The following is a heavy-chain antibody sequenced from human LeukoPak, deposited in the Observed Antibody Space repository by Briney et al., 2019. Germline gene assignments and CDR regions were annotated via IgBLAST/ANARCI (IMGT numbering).Heavy chain of an antibody. J-gene: IGHJ4*02. CDR2: ISSSSSTI. CDR1: GFTFSSYS. D-gene: IGHD3-10*01. CDR3: ARDPFPLVYGSGSYYNPL. V-gene: IGHV3-48*04. Sequence: QTGGSLRLSCAASGFTFSSYSMNWVRQAPGKGLEWVSYISSSSSTIYYADSVKGRFTISRDNAKNSLYLQMNSLRAEDTAVYYCARDPFPLVYGSGSYYNPLWGQGTLVAVSS.